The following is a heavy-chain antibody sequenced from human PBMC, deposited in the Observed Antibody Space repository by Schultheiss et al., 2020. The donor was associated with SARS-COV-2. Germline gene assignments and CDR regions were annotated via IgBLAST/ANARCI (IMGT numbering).Heavy chain of an antibody. Sequence: GESLKISCKVSGYSFSSYWITWVRQMPGKGLELMGAIYPGDSDTRYSPSFQGQVTISADKSISTAYLQWSSLKASDTAMYYCARSTTGYYDGGAYLDYWGQGTLVTVSS. V-gene: IGHV5-51*01. D-gene: IGHD3-22*01. J-gene: IGHJ4*02. CDR2: IYPGDSDT. CDR1: GYSFSSYW. CDR3: ARSTTGYYDGGAYLDY.